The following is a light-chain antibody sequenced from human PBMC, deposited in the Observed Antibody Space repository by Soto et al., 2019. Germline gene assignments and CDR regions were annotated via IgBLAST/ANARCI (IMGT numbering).Light chain of an antibody. Sequence: QSALTQPASVSGSPGRSITISCTGASSDVGGYNYVSWYQQRPDEAPKLMIYDVKNRPSGVSNRFSGSKSGNTASLTISGLQAEDEADYYCSSYTSSITYVFGTGTKVTVL. J-gene: IGLJ1*01. CDR1: SSDVGGYNY. CDR3: SSYTSSITYV. V-gene: IGLV2-14*01. CDR2: DVK.